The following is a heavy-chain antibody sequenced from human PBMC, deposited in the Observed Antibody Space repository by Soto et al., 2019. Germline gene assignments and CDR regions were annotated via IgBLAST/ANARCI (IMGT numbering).Heavy chain of an antibody. D-gene: IGHD3-22*01. CDR3: ARDTSRMGYDSSGYSCFDY. V-gene: IGHV1-46*03. J-gene: IGHJ4*02. CDR1: GYTFTSYY. CDR2: INPSGGST. Sequence: GASVKVSCKASGYTFTSYYMHWVRQAPGQGLEWMGIINPSGGSTSYAQKFQGRVTMTRDTSTSTVYMELSSLRSEDTAVYYCARDTSRMGYDSSGYSCFDYWGQGTLVTVSS.